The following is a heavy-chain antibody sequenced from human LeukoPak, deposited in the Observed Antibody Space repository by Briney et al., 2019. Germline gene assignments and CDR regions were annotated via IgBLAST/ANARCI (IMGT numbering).Heavy chain of an antibody. CDR3: ARGPPGYSGYELQH. Sequence: PSETLSLTCTVSGGSISSGGYYWSWIRQPPGKGLEWIGYIYHSGSTYYNPSLKSRVTISVDRSKNQFSLKLSSVTAADTAVYYCARGPPGYSGYELQHWGQGTLVTVSS. V-gene: IGHV4-30-2*01. CDR1: GGSISSGGYY. D-gene: IGHD5-12*01. J-gene: IGHJ1*01. CDR2: IYHSGST.